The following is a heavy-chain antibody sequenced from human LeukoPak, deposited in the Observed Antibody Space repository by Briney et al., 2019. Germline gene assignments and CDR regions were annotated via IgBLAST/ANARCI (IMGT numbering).Heavy chain of an antibody. Sequence: KPSETLSLTCAVSGGSISSSNWWSWVRQPPGKGLEWIGEIYHSGSTNYNPSLTSRVTMSVDTSTNQFSLKLSSVTAADTAVYYCARDPTAMITFGGVSIWGQGTMVTVSS. D-gene: IGHD3-16*01. CDR3: ARDPTAMITFGGVSI. V-gene: IGHV4-4*02. CDR1: GGSISSSNW. CDR2: IYHSGST. J-gene: IGHJ3*02.